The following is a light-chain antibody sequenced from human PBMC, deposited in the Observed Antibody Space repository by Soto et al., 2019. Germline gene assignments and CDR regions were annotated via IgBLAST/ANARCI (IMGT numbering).Light chain of an antibody. J-gene: IGKJ3*01. CDR1: QGISSY. V-gene: IGKV1-8*01. CDR2: AAS. CDR3: QQYYRYPFP. Sequence: AIRMTQSPSSFSASTGDRVTITCRASQGISSYLAWYQQKPGKAPKLLIYAASTLQSGVPSRFSGSGSGTDFTLSISCLQAEDFATYYCQQYYRYPFPVGPGTKVDI.